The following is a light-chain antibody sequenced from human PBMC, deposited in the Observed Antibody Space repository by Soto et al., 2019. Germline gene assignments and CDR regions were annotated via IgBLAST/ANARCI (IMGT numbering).Light chain of an antibody. Sequence: EIVMTQSPATLSVSPGERATLSCRASQSVRSNLAWYQQKPGQAPRLLIYGASTRATGLPARFSGSGSGTEFTLTISSLQSEDFAVYSCQQYNEWPYTFGQGTKLEIK. CDR1: QSVRSN. J-gene: IGKJ2*01. CDR3: QQYNEWPYT. CDR2: GAS. V-gene: IGKV3-15*01.